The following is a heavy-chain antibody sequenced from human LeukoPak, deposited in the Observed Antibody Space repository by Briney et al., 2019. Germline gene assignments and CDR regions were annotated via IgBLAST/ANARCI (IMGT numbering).Heavy chain of an antibody. CDR1: GFTFSSYS. CDR3: ARYYDFWSGYFSGMDV. V-gene: IGHV3-21*01. J-gene: IGHJ6*02. D-gene: IGHD3-3*01. Sequence: GGSLRLSCVASGFTFSSYSMNWVRQAPGRGLEWVSSIITLSATYFYYADSVKGRFTISRDNAKNSLYLQMNSLRAEDAAVYYCARYYDFWSGYFSGMDVWGQGTTVTVSS. CDR2: IITLSATYF.